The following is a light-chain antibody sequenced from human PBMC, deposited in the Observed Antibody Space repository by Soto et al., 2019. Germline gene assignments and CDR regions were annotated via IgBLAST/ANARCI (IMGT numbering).Light chain of an antibody. CDR2: WAS. CDR1: QSVLFSSNNRNC. V-gene: IGKV4-1*01. Sequence: DIVMTQSPDSLAVSLGERATFTCKSSQSVLFSSNNRNCLAWYQQKPGQPPKLLIYWASTRESGVPDRFSGSGSVTDFTLTISSLQAEHVAVYYCQQYCATPWTFGQGTKVEIK. CDR3: QQYCATPWT. J-gene: IGKJ1*01.